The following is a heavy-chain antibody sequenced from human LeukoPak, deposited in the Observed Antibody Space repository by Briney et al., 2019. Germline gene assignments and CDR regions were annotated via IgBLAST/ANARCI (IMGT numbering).Heavy chain of an antibody. D-gene: IGHD2-21*01. J-gene: IGHJ3*02. Sequence: SETLPLCSTVSGVSISSYYRGWIRQPPGKGLEWIGYINYSGSTYYNPSLKSRVTISVDTSKNQFSMKLSSVTAADTAVYSCARLHDNDWGGAPNTFDKWGQGTMVTVSS. CDR2: INYSGST. CDR3: ARLHDNDWGGAPNTFDK. CDR1: GVSISSYY. V-gene: IGHV4-59*01.